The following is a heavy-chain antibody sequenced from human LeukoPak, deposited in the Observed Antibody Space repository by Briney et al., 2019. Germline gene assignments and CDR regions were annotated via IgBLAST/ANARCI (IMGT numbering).Heavy chain of an antibody. Sequence: SSETLSLTCTVSGGSIRNYYWSWIRQPPGKGLEWIGYIFYSGSTNSGSTNYNPSLKSRVTISVDTSKNQLSLKLNSVTAEDTAVYYCVKDLKAIVVVVTATFDYWGQGTLVTVSS. CDR1: GGSIRNYY. D-gene: IGHD2-15*01. V-gene: IGHV4-59*01. J-gene: IGHJ4*02. CDR2: IFYSGSTNSGST. CDR3: VKDLKAIVVVVTATFDY.